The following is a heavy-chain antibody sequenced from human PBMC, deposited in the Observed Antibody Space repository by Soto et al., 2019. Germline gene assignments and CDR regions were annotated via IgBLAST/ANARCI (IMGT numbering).Heavy chain of an antibody. D-gene: IGHD5-12*01. Sequence: EVQLVESGGGLVQPGGSLRLSCAASGFIFSSYTMNWVRQAPGKGLEWVSSISASSAFIYYADSLKGRFTISRDNAYNSLCLQINSVRAEDTAVYYCARGWLRDPWMYWGQGTLVTVSS. J-gene: IGHJ4*02. CDR2: ISASSAFI. CDR1: GFIFSSYT. CDR3: ARGWLRDPWMY. V-gene: IGHV3-21*01.